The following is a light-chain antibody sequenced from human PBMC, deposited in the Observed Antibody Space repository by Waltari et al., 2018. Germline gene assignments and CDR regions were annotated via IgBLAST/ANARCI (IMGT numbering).Light chain of an antibody. V-gene: IGKV3-11*01. CDR3: QQRSIWPWT. CDR1: QSVGRS. J-gene: IGKJ1*01. CDR2: AAS. Sequence: EIVLTQSPATLSLSPGESATLSCRASQSVGRSLAWYQQKPGQAPRLVLYAASNRATGIPDRLSGSNSGTDFSLTISSLEAEDFAVYYCQQRSIWPWTFGLGTKVEVK.